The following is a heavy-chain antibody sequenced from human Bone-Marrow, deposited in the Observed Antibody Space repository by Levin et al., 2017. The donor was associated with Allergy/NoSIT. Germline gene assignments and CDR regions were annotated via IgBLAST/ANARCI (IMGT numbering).Heavy chain of an antibody. D-gene: IGHD6-19*01. V-gene: IGHV3-30*18. J-gene: IGHJ4*02. CDR3: TKERTGWYSEN. Sequence: PGGSLRLSCAASGFTFSDYAMHWVRQAPGKGLEWVSLISYDGSAKYYTDSVKGRFTISRDSSKNTLFLQMDSLRPEDTAVYYCTKERTGWYSENWGQGTLVTVSS. CDR1: GFTFSDYA. CDR2: ISYDGSAK.